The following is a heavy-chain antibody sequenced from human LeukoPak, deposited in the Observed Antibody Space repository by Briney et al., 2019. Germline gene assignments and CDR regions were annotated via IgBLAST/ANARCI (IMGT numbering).Heavy chain of an antibody. CDR3: TRVAGYSYDDY. CDR2: IRSKAYGGTT. V-gene: IGHV3-49*04. CDR1: GFTFGDYA. D-gene: IGHD5-18*01. J-gene: IGHJ4*02. Sequence: GGSLRLSCTASGFTFGDYAMSWVRQAPGKGLEWVGFIRSKAYGGTTEYAASVKGRFTISRDDSKSIAYLQMNSLKTEDTAVYYCTRVAGYSYDDYWGQGTLVTVSS.